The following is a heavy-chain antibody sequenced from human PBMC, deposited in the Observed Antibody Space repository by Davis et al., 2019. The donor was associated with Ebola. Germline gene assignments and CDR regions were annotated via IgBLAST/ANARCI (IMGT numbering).Heavy chain of an antibody. Sequence: GESLKISCAASGSTFSTSVMHWVRQAPGKGLEWVAVIRFDGSTKYYGDSVKDRFTISRDNSRNMLYLQMNSLRAEDTAVYYCARGGRDLEVVVAAYPWFDPWGQGTLVTVSS. CDR1: GSTFSTSV. J-gene: IGHJ5*02. D-gene: IGHD2-15*01. V-gene: IGHV3-33*01. CDR2: IRFDGSTK. CDR3: ARGGRDLEVVVAAYPWFDP.